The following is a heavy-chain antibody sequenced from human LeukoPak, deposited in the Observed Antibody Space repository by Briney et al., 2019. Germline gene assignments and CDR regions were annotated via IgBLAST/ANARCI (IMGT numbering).Heavy chain of an antibody. CDR2: IIPIFGTA. J-gene: IGHJ5*02. CDR1: GGTLSSYA. V-gene: IGHV1-69*13. CDR3: ARAGDTGWFDP. Sequence: ASVKVSCKASGGTLSSYAISWVRQAPGQGLEWRGEIIPIFGTADYAQKFQGRVTITADESTSTAYMELSSLRSEDTAVYYCARAGDTGWFDPWGQGTLVTVSS. D-gene: IGHD3-9*01.